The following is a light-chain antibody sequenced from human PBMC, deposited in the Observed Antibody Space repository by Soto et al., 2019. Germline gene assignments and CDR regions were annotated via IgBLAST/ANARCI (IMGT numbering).Light chain of an antibody. CDR2: DAS. J-gene: IGKJ2*01. V-gene: IGKV3-11*01. Sequence: EIVLTQSPASLSLSPGERATLSCRASHSISNYLAWYQQKQGQPPRLLIYDASNWATGIAARFSGSGSGTDFTLTISSLDPEDFAVYYCQQHGHWPPYTFGQGTKLEIK. CDR1: HSISNY. CDR3: QQHGHWPPYT.